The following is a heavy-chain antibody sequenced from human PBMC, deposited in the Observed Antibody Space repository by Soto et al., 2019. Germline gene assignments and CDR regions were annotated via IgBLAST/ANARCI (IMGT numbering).Heavy chain of an antibody. J-gene: IGHJ4*02. D-gene: IGHD2-15*01. Sequence: WETLSLTCAVYGGSFSGYYWSWIRQPPGKGLEWIGEINHSGSTNYNPSLKSRVTISVDTSKNQFSLKLSSVTAADTAVYYCARGYCSGGSCYYFDYWGQGTLVTVSS. CDR3: ARGYCSGGSCYYFDY. CDR2: INHSGST. CDR1: GGSFSGYY. V-gene: IGHV4-34*01.